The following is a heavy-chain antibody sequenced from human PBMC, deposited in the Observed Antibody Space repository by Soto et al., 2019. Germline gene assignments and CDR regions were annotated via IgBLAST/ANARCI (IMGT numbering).Heavy chain of an antibody. J-gene: IGHJ4*02. CDR2: INDNGDT. CDR1: GGSFSGYY. D-gene: IGHD2-21*02. CDR3: ARSGSVVVTAEGPQKRASLKI. V-gene: IGHV4-34*01. Sequence: LSLTCAVSGGSFSGYYWNWIRQSPGKGLEWIGEINDNGDTNYSPSLKSRVTISADTSKSQFSLNLTSLCAADTAVCFCARSGSVVVTAEGPQKRASLKIWGQETLVTVSS.